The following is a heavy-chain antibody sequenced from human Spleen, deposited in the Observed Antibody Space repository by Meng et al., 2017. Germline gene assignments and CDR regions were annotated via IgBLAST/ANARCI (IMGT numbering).Heavy chain of an antibody. J-gene: IGHJ4*02. CDR1: GYNFPDYY. D-gene: IGHD6-25*01. V-gene: IGHV1-2*06. Sequence: QVQMVALGGGGKKPGAPVKVSCKPSGYNFPDYYITWVPRAPGQGLEWMGRIDPKSDNTHYAQKFQGRVTMTRDTSISTAYMELSGLRSDDTAMYYCARDEDISAAGKLFGDYWGQGTLVTVSS. CDR3: ARDEDISAAGKLFGDY. CDR2: IDPKSDNT.